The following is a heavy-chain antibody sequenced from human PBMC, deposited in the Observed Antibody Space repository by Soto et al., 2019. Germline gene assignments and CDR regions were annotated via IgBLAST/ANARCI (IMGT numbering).Heavy chain of an antibody. Sequence: SETLSLTCTVSGGSIIDYYCSWIRQPPGKGLEXLGYXXXSXSXXXNXXXXSRVTLSVDTSKNQFSVNLSSVTAADTAVYYCARGDIYSYGPLEYWGQGALVTVSS. J-gene: IGHJ4*02. CDR1: GGSIIDYY. CDR3: ARGDIYSYGPLEY. CDR2: XXXSXSX. D-gene: IGHD5-18*01. V-gene: IGHV4-59*01.